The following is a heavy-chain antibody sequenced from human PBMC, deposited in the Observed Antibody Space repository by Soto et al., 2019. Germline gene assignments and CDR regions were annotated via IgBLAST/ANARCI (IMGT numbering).Heavy chain of an antibody. V-gene: IGHV4-34*01. CDR2: VTHSGST. J-gene: IGHJ6*03. Sequence: SETLSLTCAVYGGSFSGYSWTWIRQPPGVGLEWIGEVTHSGSTNYSPSLKSRVTISIDTSKNQFSLRLNSVTAAGTAVYYCARRVQGSLYYYYYMDVWGKGAPVTVSS. CDR1: GGSFSGYS. D-gene: IGHD3-10*01. CDR3: ARRVQGSLYYYYYMDV.